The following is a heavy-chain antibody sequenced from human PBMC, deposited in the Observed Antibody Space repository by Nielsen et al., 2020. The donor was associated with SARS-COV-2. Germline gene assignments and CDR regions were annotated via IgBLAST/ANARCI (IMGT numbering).Heavy chain of an antibody. D-gene: IGHD3-16*02. V-gene: IGHV3-21*01. Sequence: GGSLRLSCAASGFTFSSYSMNWVRQAPGKGLEWVSSISRSYTYISYADSVKGRFTISRDNPKNSLYLQMNSLRAEDTAVYYCASDMITFGGVIPSDYWGQGTLVTVSS. CDR3: ASDMITFGGVIPSDY. J-gene: IGHJ4*02. CDR2: ISRSYTYI. CDR1: GFTFSSYS.